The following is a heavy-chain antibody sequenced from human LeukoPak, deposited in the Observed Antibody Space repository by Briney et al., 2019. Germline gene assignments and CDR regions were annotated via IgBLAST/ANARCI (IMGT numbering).Heavy chain of an antibody. CDR2: ISWNSGSI. CDR3: AKDTSRARYDFWSGFSLGAFDI. Sequence: AGGSLRLSCAASGFTFDDYAMHWVRQAPGKGLEWVSGISWNSGSIGYADSVKGRFTISRDNAKNSLYLQMNSLRAEDTALYYCAKDTSRARYDFWSGFSLGAFDIWGQGTMVTVSS. CDR1: GFTFDDYA. J-gene: IGHJ3*02. D-gene: IGHD3-3*01. V-gene: IGHV3-9*01.